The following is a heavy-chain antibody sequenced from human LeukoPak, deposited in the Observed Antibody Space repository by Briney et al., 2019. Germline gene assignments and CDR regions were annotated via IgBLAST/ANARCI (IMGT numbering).Heavy chain of an antibody. V-gene: IGHV1-18*01. J-gene: IGHJ6*03. Sequence: ASVKVSCKASGYTFTSYGISWVRQAPGQGLEWMGWISAYNGNTNYAQKLQGRVTMTTDTSTSTAYMELRSLRSDDTAVYYCARVNTPPEHYYYMDVWGKGTTVTVSS. CDR1: GYTFTSYG. CDR2: ISAYNGNT. CDR3: ARVNTPPEHYYYMDV.